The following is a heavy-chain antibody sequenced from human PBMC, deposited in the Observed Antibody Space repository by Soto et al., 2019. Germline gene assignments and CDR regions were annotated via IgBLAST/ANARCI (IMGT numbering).Heavy chain of an antibody. CDR1: GFTFSSYS. V-gene: IGHV3-48*01. CDR2: ISSSSSTI. J-gene: IGHJ3*02. D-gene: IGHD3-16*02. Sequence: GGSLRLSCAASGFTFSSYSMNWVRQAPGKGLEWVSYISSSSSTIYYADSVKGRLTISRDNAKNSLYLQMNSLRAEDTAVYYCARDGSYDYIWGSYRDDAFDIWGQGTMVTVSS. CDR3: ARDGSYDYIWGSYRDDAFDI.